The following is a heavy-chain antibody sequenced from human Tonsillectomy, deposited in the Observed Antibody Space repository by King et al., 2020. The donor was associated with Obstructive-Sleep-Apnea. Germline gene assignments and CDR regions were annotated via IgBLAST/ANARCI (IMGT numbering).Heavy chain of an antibody. CDR3: ARGSLGSSGYDP. Sequence: VQLQQWGAGLLKPSETLSLTCAVYGGSFSGYYWSWIRQPPGKGLEWIGEINHSGSTNYNPSLKSRVTISVDTSKNQFSLKLSSVTAADTAVYYCARGSLGSSGYDPWGQGTLVTVSS. D-gene: IGHD5-12*01. J-gene: IGHJ5*02. V-gene: IGHV4-34*01. CDR2: INHSGST. CDR1: GGSFSGYY.